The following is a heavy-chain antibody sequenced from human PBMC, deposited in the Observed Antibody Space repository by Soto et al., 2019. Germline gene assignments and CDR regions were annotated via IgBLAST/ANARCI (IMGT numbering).Heavy chain of an antibody. D-gene: IGHD3-22*01. CDR2: IYYSGSA. CDR1: VGSINSGGYC. CDR3: ARLFNYYDSSGYAEYYFDH. J-gene: IGHJ4*02. Sequence: QVQLQESGPGLVKPSQTLSLTCTVSVGSINSGGYCWSWIRQHPGKGLEWIGYIYYSGSANYNPSLKGRVTMSVDTSTNQFSLKLSSVTAADTAAYYCARLFNYYDSSGYAEYYFDHWGQGTLVTVSS. V-gene: IGHV4-31*03.